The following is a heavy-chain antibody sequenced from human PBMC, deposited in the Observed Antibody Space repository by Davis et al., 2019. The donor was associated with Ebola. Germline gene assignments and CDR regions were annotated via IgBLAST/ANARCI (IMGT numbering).Heavy chain of an antibody. CDR1: GFTFSNAW. V-gene: IGHV3-15*07. Sequence: GESLKISCAASGFTFSNAWMNWVRQAPGKGLEWVGRIKSKTDGGTTDYAAPVKGRFTISRDDSKNTLYLQMNSLKTEDTAVYYCTTVGHTPNCSGGSCYRYFYYYYGMDVWGQGTTVTVSS. J-gene: IGHJ6*02. D-gene: IGHD2-15*01. CDR2: IKSKTDGGTT. CDR3: TTVGHTPNCSGGSCYRYFYYYYGMDV.